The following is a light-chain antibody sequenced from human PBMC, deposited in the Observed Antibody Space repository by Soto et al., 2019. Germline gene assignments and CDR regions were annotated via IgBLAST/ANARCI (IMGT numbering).Light chain of an antibody. J-gene: IGKJ1*01. Sequence: DIQMTQSRSSLSASVGDRVTIICRASQSVSTRLAWYQQKPGKAPKVLIYDASSWAGGVPSRFSGSGSGTEFTLTISSLQPDDFATYYCQHYNSYSEAFGQGTKVDI. CDR3: QHYNSYSEA. V-gene: IGKV1-5*02. CDR2: DAS. CDR1: QSVSTR.